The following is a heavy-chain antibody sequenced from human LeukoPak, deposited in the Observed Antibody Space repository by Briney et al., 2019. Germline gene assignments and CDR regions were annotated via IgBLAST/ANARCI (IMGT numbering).Heavy chain of an antibody. CDR3: ASARELRFLEWFSN. J-gene: IGHJ4*02. CDR2: ISYDGSNI. CDR1: GFTFSDYY. D-gene: IGHD3-3*01. Sequence: GGSLRLSCAASGFTFSDYYMNWVRQAPGKGLEWVAVISYDGSNIYYADSVEGRFTISRDNSKKMVYLQMNSLRAEDTAVYYCASARELRFLEWFSNWGQGTLVIVSS. V-gene: IGHV3-30-3*01.